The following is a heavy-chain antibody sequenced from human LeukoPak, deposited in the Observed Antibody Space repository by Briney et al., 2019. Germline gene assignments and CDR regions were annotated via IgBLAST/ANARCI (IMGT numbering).Heavy chain of an antibody. J-gene: IGHJ6*02. CDR1: GGSFSGYY. Sequence: SETLSLTCAVYGGSFSGYYWSWIRHPPGKGLEWIGEINHSGSTNYNPSLKSRVTISVDTAKTQFSLKLSSVTAADTAVYYCARGAVGATRFYYYYGMDVWGQGTTVTVSS. CDR2: INHSGST. V-gene: IGHV4-34*01. CDR3: ARGAVGATRFYYYYGMDV. D-gene: IGHD1-26*01.